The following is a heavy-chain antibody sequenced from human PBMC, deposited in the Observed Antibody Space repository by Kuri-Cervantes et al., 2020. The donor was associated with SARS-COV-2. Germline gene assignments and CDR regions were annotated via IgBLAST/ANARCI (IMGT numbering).Heavy chain of an antibody. CDR2: INPNSGGT. CDR3: ARHDDSSGYYAGYYFDY. J-gene: IGHJ4*02. V-gene: IGHV1-2*02. Sequence: ASVKVSCKASGYTFTDYYMHWVRQAPGQGLEWMGWINPNSGGTNYAQKFQGRVTMTRDTSITTAYMELSRVRSDDTAVYYCARHDDSSGYYAGYYFDYWGQGTLVTVSS. CDR1: GYTFTDYY. D-gene: IGHD3-22*01.